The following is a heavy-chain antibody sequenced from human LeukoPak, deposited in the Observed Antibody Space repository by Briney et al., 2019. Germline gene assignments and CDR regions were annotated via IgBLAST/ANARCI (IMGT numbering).Heavy chain of an antibody. CDR2: ISGGSSTM. Sequence: GKSLRLSCAASGFTFSSYWMHWVRQAPGKGLEWVSFISGGSSTMYYADSVRGRFTISRDNARNSLYLQMNSLRAEDTAVYYCARDRYYAFDYWGQGTLVTVSS. CDR1: GFTFSSYW. J-gene: IGHJ4*02. D-gene: IGHD3-10*01. V-gene: IGHV3-48*01. CDR3: ARDRYYAFDY.